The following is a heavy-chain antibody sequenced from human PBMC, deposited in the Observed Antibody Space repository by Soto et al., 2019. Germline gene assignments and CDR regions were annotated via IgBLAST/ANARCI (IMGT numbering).Heavy chain of an antibody. CDR1: GDSVSSNSAA. D-gene: IGHD6-13*01. CDR3: ARVVHGEIIAAADHKSFDI. CDR2: TYYRSKWYN. Sequence: SQTLSLTCAISGDSVSSNSAAWNWIRQSPSRGLEWLGRTYYRSKWYNDYAVSVKSRITINPDTSKNQFSLQLNSVTPEDTAVYYCARVVHGEIIAAADHKSFDIWGPGTMVTVSS. J-gene: IGHJ3*02. V-gene: IGHV6-1*01.